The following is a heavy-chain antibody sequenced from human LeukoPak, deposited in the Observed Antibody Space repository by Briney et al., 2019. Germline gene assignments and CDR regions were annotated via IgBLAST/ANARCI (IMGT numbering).Heavy chain of an antibody. V-gene: IGHV1-69*04. Sequence: SVKVSCKASGYTFTSYGISWVRQAPGQGLEWMGRIIPILGIANYAQKFQGRVTITADKSTSTAYMELSSLRSEDTAVYYCARGGGGMAEEGYFDYWGQGTLVTVSS. CDR3: ARGGGGMAEEGYFDY. CDR1: GYTFTSYG. CDR2: IIPILGIA. J-gene: IGHJ4*02. D-gene: IGHD1-14*01.